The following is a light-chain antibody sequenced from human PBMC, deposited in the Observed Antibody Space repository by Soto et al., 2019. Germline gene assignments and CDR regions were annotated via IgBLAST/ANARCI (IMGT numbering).Light chain of an antibody. CDR2: GIS. CDR1: QSITNIY. CDR3: EQYGYSPRT. J-gene: IGKJ2*01. Sequence: EIVLTQSPATLSLSPGERATLSSRASQSITNIYFAWYQQKPGQPPRPLIYGISMRATGVPDRFSGSGSGTDFTLTINRVEPEDFAVYYCEQYGYSPRTFGQGTKLEMK. V-gene: IGKV3-20*01.